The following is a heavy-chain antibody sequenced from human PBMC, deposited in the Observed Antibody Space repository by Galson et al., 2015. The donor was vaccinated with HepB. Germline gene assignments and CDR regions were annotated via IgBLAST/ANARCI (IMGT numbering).Heavy chain of an antibody. J-gene: IGHJ4*02. CDR1: GFTLSSYD. D-gene: IGHD3-22*01. CDR3: ARGAPLSGYYYFDY. Sequence: SLRLSCAASGFTLSSYDMNWVRQAPGKGLEWVSYISSSGSTIYYADSVKGRFTISRDNAKNSLYLQMNSLRAEDTAVYYCARGAPLSGYYYFDYWGQGTLVTVSS. V-gene: IGHV3-48*03. CDR2: ISSSGSTI.